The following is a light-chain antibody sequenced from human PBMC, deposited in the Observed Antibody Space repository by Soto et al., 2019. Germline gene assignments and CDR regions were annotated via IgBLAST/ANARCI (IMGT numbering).Light chain of an antibody. CDR3: QQYASSPLT. CDR2: GAS. CDR1: QSVRSNY. V-gene: IGKV3-20*01. Sequence: EIVLTQSPGTLSLSSGERATLSCRASQSVRSNYLAWYQHKLGQAPRLLIYGASSRATGIPDRFGGSGSGADFTLTISRLEPEDFAVYYCQQYASSPLTFGGGTKVEIK. J-gene: IGKJ4*01.